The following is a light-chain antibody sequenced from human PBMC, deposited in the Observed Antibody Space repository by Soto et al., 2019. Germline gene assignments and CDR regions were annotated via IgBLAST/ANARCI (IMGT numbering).Light chain of an antibody. V-gene: IGKV4-1*01. CDR2: WAS. Sequence: DIVMTQSPDSLAVSLGERATFNCKSSQSVLYSSNNKNYLAWYQQKPGHPPKLLIYWASTRESGVPDRFSGSDSGTDFTLTISSLQAEDVAVYYCQQYYSAPYTFGQGTKLEIK. CDR3: QQYYSAPYT. CDR1: QSVLYSSNNKNY. J-gene: IGKJ2*01.